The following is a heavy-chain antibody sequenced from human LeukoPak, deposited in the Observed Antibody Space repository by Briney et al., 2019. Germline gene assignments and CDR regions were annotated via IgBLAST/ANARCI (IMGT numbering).Heavy chain of an antibody. CDR3: ARSGSYRDYFDY. V-gene: IGHV3-30-3*01. CDR2: ISYDGNNK. D-gene: IGHD1-26*01. CDR1: GFTFKNYD. J-gene: IGHJ4*02. Sequence: GGALRLSCGVSGFTFKNYDKDWGRKAPGKGGEWVSVISYDGNNKYYTASVKGRFTISRDNSKNTLYLQMNSLRAEDTAVYFCARSGSYRDYFDYWGQGTLVTVSS.